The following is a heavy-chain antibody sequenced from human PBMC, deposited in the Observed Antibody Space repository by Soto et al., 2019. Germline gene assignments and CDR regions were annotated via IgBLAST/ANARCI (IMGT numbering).Heavy chain of an antibody. J-gene: IGHJ4*02. V-gene: IGHV3-23*01. CDR1: GFTFSSYA. Sequence: EVQLLESGGGLVQPGGSLRLSCAASGFTFSSYAMSWVRQAPGKGLEWVSSITGSAGSTDYADSVKGRFTISRDNSKNTLYLQMNSRRAEDTAVYYCAKDRNRWLRFDLGYWGQGTLVTVSS. D-gene: IGHD5-12*01. CDR3: AKDRNRWLRFDLGY. CDR2: ITGSAGST.